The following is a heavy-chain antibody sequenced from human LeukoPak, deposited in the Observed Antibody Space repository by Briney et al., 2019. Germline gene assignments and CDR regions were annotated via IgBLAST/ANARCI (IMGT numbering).Heavy chain of an antibody. J-gene: IGHJ4*02. D-gene: IGHD3-22*01. CDR3: ARGLYDSRGYYHVDY. CDR1: GYIFTGYY. CDR2: INPNSGGT. Sequence: GASLKLSRKASGYIFTGYYMHWGRQAPGQGLEWMGWINPNSGGTKYAQKFQGRATMTSDTSISTANMELSRLRSDDTAVYYCARGLYDSRGYYHVDYWGQGTLVTVSS. V-gene: IGHV1-2*02.